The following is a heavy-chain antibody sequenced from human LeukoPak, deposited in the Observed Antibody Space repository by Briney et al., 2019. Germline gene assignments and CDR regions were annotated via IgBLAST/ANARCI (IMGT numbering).Heavy chain of an antibody. D-gene: IGHD3-10*01. CDR3: ARSPFWYYYGSGSYTITQGFDY. CDR1: GGSISSSSYY. V-gene: IGHV4-39*01. J-gene: IGHJ4*02. Sequence: KTSETLSLTCTVSGGSISSSSYYWGWIRQPPGKGLEWIGSIYYSGSTYYNPSLKSRVTISVDTSKNQFSLKPSSVTAADTAVYYCARSPFWYYYGSGSYTITQGFDYWGQGTLVTVSS. CDR2: IYYSGST.